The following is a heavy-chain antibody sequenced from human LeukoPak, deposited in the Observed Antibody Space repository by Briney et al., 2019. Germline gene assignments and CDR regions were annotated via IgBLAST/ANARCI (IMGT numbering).Heavy chain of an antibody. J-gene: IGHJ5*02. D-gene: IGHD2-2*01. CDR2: IKHSGST. Sequence: SETLSLTCAVYGGSFRGYYWSWIPHPPGRGLEWFGEIKHSGSTNYNPSLKSRVTISVDTSKNQFSLKLSSVTAADTAVYYCARGSPDIVVVPAAINWFDPWAREPWSPSPQ. CDR1: GGSFRGYY. V-gene: IGHV4-34*01. CDR3: ARGSPDIVVVPAAINWFDP.